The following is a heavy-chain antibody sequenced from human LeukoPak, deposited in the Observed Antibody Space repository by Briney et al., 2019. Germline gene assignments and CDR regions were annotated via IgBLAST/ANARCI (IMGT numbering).Heavy chain of an antibody. CDR3: ARDYRLPNYNWFDP. J-gene: IGHJ5*02. V-gene: IGHV4-31*03. CDR1: GGSISSGGYY. CDR2: IYYSGST. D-gene: IGHD5-18*01. Sequence: SQTLSFTCTVSGGSISSGGYYWSWIRQHPGKGLEWIGYIYYSGSTYYNPSLKSRVTISVDTSKNQFSLKLSSVTAADTAVYYCARDYRLPNYNWFDPWGQGTLVTVSS.